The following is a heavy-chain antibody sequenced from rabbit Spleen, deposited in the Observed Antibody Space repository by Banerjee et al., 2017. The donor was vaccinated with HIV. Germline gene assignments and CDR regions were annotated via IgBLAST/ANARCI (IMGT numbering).Heavy chain of an antibody. Sequence: QQRLVESGGGLVKPGASLTLTCKASGFSFSNKAVMCWVRQAPGKGLDWIACIYAGSSGNTYSAIWAKGRFTISKTSSTTVTLQMTSLTAADTATYFCARDTSTSFSTYGMDLWGPGTLVTVS. V-gene: IGHV1S45*01. J-gene: IGHJ6*01. D-gene: IGHD1-1*01. CDR3: ARDTSTSFSTYGMDL. CDR1: GFSFSNKAV. CDR2: IYAGSSGNT.